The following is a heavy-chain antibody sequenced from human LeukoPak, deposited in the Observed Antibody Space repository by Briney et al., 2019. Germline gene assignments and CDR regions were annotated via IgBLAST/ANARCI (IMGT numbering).Heavy chain of an antibody. V-gene: IGHV4-39*07. J-gene: IGHJ4*02. CDR3: ARALRYDFWSGFVYFDY. CDR1: GDSIRSSSYY. CDR2: INHSGST. D-gene: IGHD3-3*01. Sequence: PSETLSLTCAVSGDSIRSSSYYCGWIRQPPGKGLEWIGEINHSGSTNYNPSLKSRVTISVDTSKNQFSLKLSSVTAADTAVYYCARALRYDFWSGFVYFDYWGQGTLVTVSS.